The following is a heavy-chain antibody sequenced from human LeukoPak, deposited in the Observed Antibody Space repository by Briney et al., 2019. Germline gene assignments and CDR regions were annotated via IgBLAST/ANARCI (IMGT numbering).Heavy chain of an antibody. D-gene: IGHD3-16*01. CDR1: GFTFRSYA. J-gene: IGHJ4*02. CDR3: AKGYYDYVWGSYYFDY. V-gene: IGHV3-23*01. Sequence: GGSLRLSCAASGFTFRSYAMSWVRQAPGKWLEWVSAISGSGGSTYYADSVKGRFTISRDNSRDTLYLQMNSMRAEDTAVYYCAKGYYDYVWGSYYFDYWGQGTLVTVSS. CDR2: ISGSGGST.